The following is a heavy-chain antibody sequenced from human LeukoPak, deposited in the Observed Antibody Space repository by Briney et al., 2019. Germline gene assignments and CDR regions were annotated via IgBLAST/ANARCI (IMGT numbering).Heavy chain of an antibody. CDR2: IYYSGST. CDR3: ATSWSDSNFDY. D-gene: IGHD2-2*01. CDR1: GGSISSYY. J-gene: IGHJ4*02. Sequence: PSGTLSLTCTVSGGSISSYYWSWIRQPPGKGLEWIGYIYYSGSTNYNPSLKSRVTISVDTSKNQFSLKLSSVTAADTAVYYCATSWSDSNFDYWGQGTLVTVSS. V-gene: IGHV4-59*08.